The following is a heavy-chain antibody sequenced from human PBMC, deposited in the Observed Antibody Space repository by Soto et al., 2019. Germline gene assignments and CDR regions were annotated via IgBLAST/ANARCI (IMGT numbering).Heavy chain of an antibody. CDR1: GFTFSSYA. J-gene: IGHJ3*02. CDR3: AKISGAATAIFAFDI. CDR2: ISVSGGST. V-gene: IGHV3-23*01. Sequence: AGGSLRLSCAASGFTFSSYAMSWVRQAPGKGLEWVSAISVSGGSTYYADSVKGRFTISRDNSKNTLYLQMNSLRAEDTAVYYCAKISGAATAIFAFDIWGQGTMVTVSS. D-gene: IGHD2-2*02.